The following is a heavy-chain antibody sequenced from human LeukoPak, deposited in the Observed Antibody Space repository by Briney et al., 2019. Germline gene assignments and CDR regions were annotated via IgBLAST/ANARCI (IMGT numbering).Heavy chain of an antibody. CDR2: INQDGSEK. D-gene: IGHD3-9*01. V-gene: IGHV3-7*01. CDR3: VSYCARSCTGCSIDY. CDR1: GFTFSSFW. J-gene: IGHJ4*02. Sequence: PGGSLRLSCAASGFTFSSFWMSWVRQAPGKGLEWVANINQDGSEKYYVDSVKGRFTISRDNAKNSVYLQMNSLRGEDTAVYYCVSYCARSCTGCSIDYWGQGTLVTVSS.